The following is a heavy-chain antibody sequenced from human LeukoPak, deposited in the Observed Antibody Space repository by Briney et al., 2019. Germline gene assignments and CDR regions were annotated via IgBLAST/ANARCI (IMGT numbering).Heavy chain of an antibody. V-gene: IGHV4-34*01. D-gene: IGHD5-18*01. J-gene: IGHJ6*02. CDR3: ARAGVGYPYGYSYYYYAMDV. Sequence: SETLSLTCAVYGGSFSGYYWSWIRQPPGKGLEWIGEINHSGSTNYNPSLKSRVTISVDTSKNQFSLKLSSVTAADTAVYYCARAGVGYPYGYSYYYYAMDVWGQGITVTVSS. CDR1: GGSFSGYY. CDR2: INHSGST.